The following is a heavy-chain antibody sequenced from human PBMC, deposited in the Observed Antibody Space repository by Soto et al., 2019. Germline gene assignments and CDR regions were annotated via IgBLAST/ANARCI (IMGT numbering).Heavy chain of an antibody. CDR3: ARVSRPQWYFEL. Sequence: PSETLSLTCPVSGASIVTNNYWSWVRQPPGKGLEWIAYIHYSGSTNHNPSLKSRVSISVDTSKNQFSLNLTSVSAADTAVYYCARVSRPQWYFELWGSGTRVTVSS. CDR2: IHYSGST. V-gene: IGHV4-59*01. J-gene: IGHJ2*01. CDR1: GASIVTNNY.